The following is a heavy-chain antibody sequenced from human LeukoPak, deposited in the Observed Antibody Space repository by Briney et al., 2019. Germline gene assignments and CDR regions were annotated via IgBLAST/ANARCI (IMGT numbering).Heavy chain of an antibody. J-gene: IGHJ4*02. CDR2: INHSGST. V-gene: IGHV4-34*01. Sequence: PSETLSLTCAVYGGSFSGYYWSWIRQPPGKGLEWIGEINHSGSTNYNPSLKSRVTISVDTSKNQFSLKLSSVTAADTAVYYCARGYSSSYGYWGQGTLVTVSS. D-gene: IGHD6-13*01. CDR1: GGSFSGYY. CDR3: ARGYSSSYGY.